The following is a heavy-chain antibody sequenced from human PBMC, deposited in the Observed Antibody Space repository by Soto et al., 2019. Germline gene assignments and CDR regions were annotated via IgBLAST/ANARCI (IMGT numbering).Heavy chain of an antibody. J-gene: IGHJ5*02. CDR1: GFSFSGSP. V-gene: IGHV3-73*01. D-gene: IGHD6-13*01. CDR3: TAADVCPGWFDP. Sequence: EVQLVESGGGLVQPGGSLKLSCAASGFSFSGSPMYWVRQASGKGLEWVGRIRSKANNYATAYAASVKGRFTISRDDSKNTVYLQMNSLKTEDTAVYYCTAADVCPGWFDPWGQGTLFTVSS. CDR2: IRSKANNYAT.